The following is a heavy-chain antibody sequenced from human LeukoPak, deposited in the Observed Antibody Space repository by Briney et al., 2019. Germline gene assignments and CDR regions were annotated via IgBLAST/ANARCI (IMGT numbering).Heavy chain of an antibody. Sequence: PGGSLRLSCAASGFTFSDYYMNWIRQAPGKGLEWLSYISTSGDTTYYADSVKGRFTVSRDNAKNSLYLQMNSLRAEDTAVYYCAIHFDILTGDTPIDYWGQGSLVTVSS. CDR2: ISTSGDTT. CDR1: GFTFSDYY. D-gene: IGHD3-9*01. V-gene: IGHV3-11*04. J-gene: IGHJ4*02. CDR3: AIHFDILTGDTPIDY.